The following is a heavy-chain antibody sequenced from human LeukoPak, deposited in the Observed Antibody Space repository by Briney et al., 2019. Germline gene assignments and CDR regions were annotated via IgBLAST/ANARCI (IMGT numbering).Heavy chain of an antibody. J-gene: IGHJ4*02. CDR3: ARHVGPYYGDYPGY. CDR2: IAPSDSHT. Sequence: GESLKISCKGSGYNFASYWIGWVRQMPGKGLEWMGIIAPSDSHTRYSPSFQGQITISVDKSVNTAYLRWSSLRASDTAMYYCARHVGPYYGDYPGYWGQGTLVTVST. V-gene: IGHV5-51*01. D-gene: IGHD4-17*01. CDR1: GYNFASYW.